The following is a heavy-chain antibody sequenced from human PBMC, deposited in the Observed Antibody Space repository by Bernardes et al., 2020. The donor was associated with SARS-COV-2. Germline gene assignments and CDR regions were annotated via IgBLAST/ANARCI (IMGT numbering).Heavy chain of an antibody. CDR2: LDYDGSRA. J-gene: IGHJ4*02. CDR3: ARGGARDGSHNYRLEY. V-gene: IGHV3-74*01. Sequence: GGTLRHSGAATGIVVSKFWIHWVRQVSGKGLMWGARLDYDGSRASYADSVGGRFIISRDNAKNTLYLQMNSLRAEDDTAVYYCARGGARDGSHNYRLEYWGQGTLVTVSS. D-gene: IGHD3-10*01. CDR1: GIVVSKFW.